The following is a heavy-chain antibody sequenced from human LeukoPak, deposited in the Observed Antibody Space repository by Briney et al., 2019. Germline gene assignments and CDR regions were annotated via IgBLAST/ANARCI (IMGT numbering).Heavy chain of an antibody. CDR3: AGGDSGYVGY. CDR1: GGSICSGDYY. V-gene: IGHV4-30-4*01. D-gene: IGHD5-12*01. CDR2: IYYSGST. J-gene: IGHJ4*02. Sequence: SQTLSLTCTVSGGSICSGDYYWSWIRQPPGKGLEWIGYIYYSGSTYYNSSLKSRVTISVDTSKNQFSLKLSSVTAADTAVYYCAGGDSGYVGYWGQGTLVTVSS.